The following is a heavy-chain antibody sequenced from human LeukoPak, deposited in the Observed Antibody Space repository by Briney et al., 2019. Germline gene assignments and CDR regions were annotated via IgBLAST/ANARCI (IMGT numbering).Heavy chain of an antibody. CDR2: ISYDGSNK. CDR3: ARDLGGYGSNLFDY. Sequence: SGRSLRLSCAASGFTFSSYAMHWVRQAPGKGLEWVAVISYDGSNKYYADSVKGRFTISRDNSKNTLYLQMNSLRGEDRAVYYCARDLGGYGSNLFDYWGQGTLVTVSS. CDR1: GFTFSSYA. D-gene: IGHD5-12*01. V-gene: IGHV3-30*04. J-gene: IGHJ4*02.